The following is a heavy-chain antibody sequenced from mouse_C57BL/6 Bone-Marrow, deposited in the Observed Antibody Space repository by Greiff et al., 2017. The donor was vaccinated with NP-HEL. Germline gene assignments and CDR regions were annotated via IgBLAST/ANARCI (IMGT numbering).Heavy chain of an antibody. D-gene: IGHD1-1*01. Sequence: EVKLQESGPGLVKPSQSLSLTCSVTGYSITSGYYWNWIRQFPGNKLEWMGYISYDGSNNYNPSLKNRISITRDTSKNQFFLKLNSVTTEDTATYYCARSPITTVVEGYFDVWGTGTTVTVSS. CDR2: ISYDGSN. J-gene: IGHJ1*03. CDR1: GYSITSGYY. CDR3: ARSPITTVVEGYFDV. V-gene: IGHV3-6*01.